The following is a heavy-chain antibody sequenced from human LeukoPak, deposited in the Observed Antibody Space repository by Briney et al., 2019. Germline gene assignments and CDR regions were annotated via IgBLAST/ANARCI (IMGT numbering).Heavy chain of an antibody. CDR1: GFAFSDAW. J-gene: IGHJ4*02. V-gene: IGHV3-15*01. D-gene: IGHD4-17*01. CDR3: ARDPKYGDLDY. Sequence: PGGSLGLSCAASGFAFSDAWMNWVRQAPAKGLEWVGRIKSKTDGGTTDYAATVKGGFTISRDDSKNTLYLQMNSLKTEDTAVYYCARDPKYGDLDYWGQGTLVTVSS. CDR2: IKSKTDGGTT.